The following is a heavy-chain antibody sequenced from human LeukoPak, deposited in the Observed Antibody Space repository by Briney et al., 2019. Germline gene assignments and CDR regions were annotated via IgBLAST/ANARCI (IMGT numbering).Heavy chain of an antibody. CDR2: ISSSGSTI. CDR1: GFTFSDYY. CDR3: ARSRSIAAFGYFDL. D-gene: IGHD6-13*01. V-gene: IGHV3-11*01. Sequence: GGSLRLSCAASGFTFSDYYMSWIRQAPGKGLEWVSYISSSGSTIYYADSVKGRFTISRDNAKNSLYLQMNSLRAEDTAVYYCARSRSIAAFGYFDLWAVAPWSLSPQ. J-gene: IGHJ2*01.